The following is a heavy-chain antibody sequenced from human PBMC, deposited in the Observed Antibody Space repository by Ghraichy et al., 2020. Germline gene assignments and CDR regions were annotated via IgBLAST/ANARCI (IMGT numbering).Heavy chain of an antibody. D-gene: IGHD1-26*01. CDR3: AREPREATIMLGDY. CDR1: GFTFSSYA. Sequence: GESLNISCAASGFTFSSYAMHWVRQAPGKGLEWVAVAGNNKYYADSVKGRFTVSRDNSKNTLYLQMNSLRAEDTAVYYCAREPREATIMLGDYWGRGTLVTVSS. J-gene: IGHJ4*02. CDR2: AGNNK. V-gene: IGHV3-30-3*01.